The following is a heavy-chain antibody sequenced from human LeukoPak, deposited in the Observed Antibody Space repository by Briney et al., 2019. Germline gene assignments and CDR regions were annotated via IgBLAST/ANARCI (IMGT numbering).Heavy chain of an antibody. CDR2: IYSGGST. J-gene: IGHJ2*01. CDR1: GFTVSSNY. D-gene: IGHD6-13*01. Sequence: GGSLRLSCAASGFTVSSNYMSWVRQAPGKGLEWVSVIYSGGSTYYADSVKGRFTISRHNSKNTLYLQMNSLRAEDTAVYYCARDLAAAGDWYFDLWGRGTLVTVSS. V-gene: IGHV3-53*04. CDR3: ARDLAAAGDWYFDL.